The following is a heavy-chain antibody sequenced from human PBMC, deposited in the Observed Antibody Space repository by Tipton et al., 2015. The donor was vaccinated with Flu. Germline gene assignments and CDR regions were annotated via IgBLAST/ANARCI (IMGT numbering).Heavy chain of an antibody. Sequence: SLRLSCAASGFTFSSYGMHWVRQAPGKGLEWVAVIWYDGSNKYYADSVKGRFTISRDNAKNTLYLQMNSLRAEDTAVYYCARDLGQWLAYFDLWGRGTLVTVSS. D-gene: IGHD6-19*01. CDR2: IWYDGSNK. CDR3: ARDLGQWLAYFDL. CDR1: GFTFSSYG. V-gene: IGHV3-33*01. J-gene: IGHJ2*01.